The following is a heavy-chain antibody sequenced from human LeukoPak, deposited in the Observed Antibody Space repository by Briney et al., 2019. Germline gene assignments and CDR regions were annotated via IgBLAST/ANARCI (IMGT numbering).Heavy chain of an antibody. D-gene: IGHD3-3*01. J-gene: IGHJ4*02. CDR1: GGSFSGYY. CDR2: INHSGST. Sequence: NPSETLSLTYAVYGGSFSGYYWSWIRQPPGKGLEWIGEINHSGSTNYNPSLKSRVTISVDTSKNQFSLKLSSVTAADTAVYYCARGQNYDFWSGSLFGYWGQGTLVTVSS. CDR3: ARGQNYDFWSGSLFGY. V-gene: IGHV4-34*01.